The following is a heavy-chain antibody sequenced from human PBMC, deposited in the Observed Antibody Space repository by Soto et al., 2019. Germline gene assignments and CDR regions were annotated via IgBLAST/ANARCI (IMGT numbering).Heavy chain of an antibody. J-gene: IGHJ6*02. CDR1: GGSISSYY. D-gene: IGHD2-21*02. CDR2: IYYSGST. CDR3: ARGRPAYCGGDCYSFYYGMDV. V-gene: IGHV4-59*01. Sequence: SETLSLTCTVSGGSISSYYWSWIRQPPGKGLEWIGYIYYSGSTNYNPSLKSRVTISVDTSKNQFSLKLSSVTAADTAVYYCARGRPAYCGGDCYSFYYGMDVWGQGTTVTVSS.